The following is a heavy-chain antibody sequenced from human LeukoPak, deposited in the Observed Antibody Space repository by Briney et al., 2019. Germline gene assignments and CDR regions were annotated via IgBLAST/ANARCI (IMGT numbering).Heavy chain of an antibody. CDR2: INAGNGNT. CDR1: GYTFTSYA. D-gene: IGHD2-2*01. Sequence: ASVKVSCKASGYTFTSYAMHWVRQAPGQRLEWMGWINAGNGNTKYSQEFQGRVTITRDTSASTAYMELSSLRSEDTAVYYCARTELLSPDFDYWGQGTLVTVSS. J-gene: IGHJ4*02. V-gene: IGHV1-3*03. CDR3: ARTELLSPDFDY.